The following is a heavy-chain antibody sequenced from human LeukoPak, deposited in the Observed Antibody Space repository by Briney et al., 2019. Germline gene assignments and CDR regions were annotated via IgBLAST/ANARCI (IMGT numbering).Heavy chain of an antibody. Sequence: AGGSLRLSCAASGFTFSSYSMNWVRQAPGKGLEWVSSISSSSSYIYYADSVKGRFTISRDNAKNSLYLQMNSLRAEDTAVYYCARDQKQWLADAFGIWGQGTMVTVSS. V-gene: IGHV3-21*01. D-gene: IGHD6-19*01. CDR1: GFTFSSYS. CDR3: ARDQKQWLADAFGI. J-gene: IGHJ3*02. CDR2: ISSSSSYI.